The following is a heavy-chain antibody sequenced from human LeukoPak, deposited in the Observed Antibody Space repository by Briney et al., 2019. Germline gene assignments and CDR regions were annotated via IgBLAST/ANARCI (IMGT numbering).Heavy chain of an antibody. Sequence: ASVKVSCKASGYTFSSHDLNWVRQAPGHGLEWMGWLSTDNDDTGYAQKFQGRVTMTRDTSISTVYMELRSLTSDDTAVYYCARGGLAAETSGFDYWGRGTLVTVSA. CDR3: ARGGLAAETSGFDY. CDR2: LSTDNDDT. J-gene: IGHJ4*02. CDR1: GYTFSSHD. D-gene: IGHD6-13*01. V-gene: IGHV1-8*01.